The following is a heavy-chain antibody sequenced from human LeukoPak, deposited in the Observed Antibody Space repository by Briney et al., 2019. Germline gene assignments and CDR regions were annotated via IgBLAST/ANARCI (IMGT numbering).Heavy chain of an antibody. CDR1: GGSFSGYY. J-gene: IGHJ4*02. Sequence: SETLSLTCAVYGGSFSGYYWGWLRQPPGKGLEWIGEIDQSGSTKYNPSLKSRVTMSVDTSKNEFSLKLMSVTAAGRAVYYCARGAYDYYTSGSYYNYWGQGTLVTVSS. CDR3: ARGAYDYYTSGSYYNY. CDR2: IDQSGST. V-gene: IGHV4-34*01. D-gene: IGHD3-10*01.